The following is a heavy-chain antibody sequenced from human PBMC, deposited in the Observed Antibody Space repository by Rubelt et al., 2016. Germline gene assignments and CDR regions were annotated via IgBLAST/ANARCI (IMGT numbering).Heavy chain of an antibody. Sequence: QVQLQQWGAGLLKPSETLSLTCAVYGGSFSGYYWSWIRQPPGKGLEWIGEVNHSGSTNYNPSLKSRVTISVDTPKNQFSLNLSSVTAADTAVYYCARGRNDILTGYCVDPWGQGTLVTVSS. CDR3: ARGRNDILTGYCVDP. V-gene: IGHV4-34*01. CDR2: VNHSGST. CDR1: GGSFSGYY. D-gene: IGHD3-9*01. J-gene: IGHJ5*02.